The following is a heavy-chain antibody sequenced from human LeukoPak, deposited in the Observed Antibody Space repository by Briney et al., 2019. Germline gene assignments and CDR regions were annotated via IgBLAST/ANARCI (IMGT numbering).Heavy chain of an antibody. V-gene: IGHV1-2*02. D-gene: IGHD3-3*01. J-gene: IGHJ4*02. CDR3: ASVPIFGVVHFDY. Sequence: ASVKVSCTASGYTFTGYYMHWVRPAPGQGLEWMGWINPNSGGTNYAQKFQGRVTMTRDTSISTAYMELSRLRSDDTAVYYCASVPIFGVVHFDYWGQGTLVTVSS. CDR2: INPNSGGT. CDR1: GYTFTGYY.